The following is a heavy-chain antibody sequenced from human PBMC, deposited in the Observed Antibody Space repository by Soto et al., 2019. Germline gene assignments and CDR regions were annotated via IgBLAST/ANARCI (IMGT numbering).Heavy chain of an antibody. Sequence: QFQLVQSVAEVKKAGASVKVSCKASGYTCTNYGISGVRQAPGQGLEWMGWSRAYNGNTKYAQKLQGRVTMTTDTSTSTAYMELSSLRFDDTAVYYCVRDSSPVDYWGKGTLVTVSS. CDR3: VRDSSPVDY. J-gene: IGHJ4*02. CDR2: SRAYNGNT. V-gene: IGHV1-18*01. CDR1: GYTCTNYG.